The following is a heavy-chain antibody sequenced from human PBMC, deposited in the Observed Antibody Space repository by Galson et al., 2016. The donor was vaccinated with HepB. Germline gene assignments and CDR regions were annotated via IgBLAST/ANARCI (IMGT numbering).Heavy chain of an antibody. CDR2: ISYDGSTE. CDR1: GFTFSSYA. CDR3: ARAPADLIIVLTPPRD. Sequence: SLRLSCAASGFTFSSYAMHWVRQSPGKGLEWVAAISYDGSTEYYADSVKGRFTISRDISKNTLYLQMNSLRAEDTAVYYCARAPADLIIVLTPPRDWGQGTLVTVSS. D-gene: IGHD2-21*02. J-gene: IGHJ1*01. V-gene: IGHV3-30-3*01.